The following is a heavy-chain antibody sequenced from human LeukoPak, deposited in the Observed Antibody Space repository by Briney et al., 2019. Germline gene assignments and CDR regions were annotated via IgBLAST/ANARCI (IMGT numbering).Heavy chain of an antibody. CDR1: GGTFSSYA. D-gene: IGHD5/OR15-5a*01. Sequence: ASVKVSCKASGGTFSSYAISWVRQAPGQGLEWMGGIIPIFGTANYAQKFQGRVTITADKSTSTAYMELSSLRSEDTAVYYCARGFVSTSAFDIWGQGTMVTVSS. CDR2: IIPIFGTA. V-gene: IGHV1-69*06. J-gene: IGHJ3*02. CDR3: ARGFVSTSAFDI.